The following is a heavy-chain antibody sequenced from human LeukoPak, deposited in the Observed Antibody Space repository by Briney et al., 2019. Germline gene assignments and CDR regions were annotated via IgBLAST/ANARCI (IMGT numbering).Heavy chain of an antibody. J-gene: IGHJ4*02. CDR2: INYSGST. CDR3: ARGYDY. V-gene: IGHV4-39*01. D-gene: IGHD3-22*01. CDR1: GGSIICSTSY. Sequence: PSETLSLTCTVSGGSIICSTSYWGWIRQPPGKGLDWIGIINYSGSTYYNPSPRSRVTISVDTSKNQFSLKLNSVTASDTAVYYCARGYDYWGQGTLVTVSS.